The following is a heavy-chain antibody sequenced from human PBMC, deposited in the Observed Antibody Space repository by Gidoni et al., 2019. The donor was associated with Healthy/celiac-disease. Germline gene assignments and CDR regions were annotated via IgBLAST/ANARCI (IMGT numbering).Heavy chain of an antibody. CDR2: IIPILGIA. J-gene: IGHJ5*02. D-gene: IGHD3-22*01. Sequence: GMESTGRIIPILGIANYAQKFQGRVTITADKSTSTAYMELSSLRSEDTAVYYCASATRGSGYRSWGQGTLVTVSS. V-gene: IGHV1-69*02. CDR3: ASATRGSGYRS.